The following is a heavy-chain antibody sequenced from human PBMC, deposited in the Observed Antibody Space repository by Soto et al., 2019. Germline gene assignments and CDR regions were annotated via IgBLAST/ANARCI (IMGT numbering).Heavy chain of an antibody. CDR2: IIPILGIA. CDR1: GGTFSSYT. D-gene: IGHD4-17*01. Sequence: QVQLVQSGAEVKKPGSSVKVSCKASGGTFSSYTISWVRQAPGQGLEWMGRIIPILGIANYAQKFQGRVTITADKSTSTAYMELSSLRAEDTAVYYCVTLLDYGGNPATPYFDYWGQGTLVTVSS. J-gene: IGHJ4*02. CDR3: VTLLDYGGNPATPYFDY. V-gene: IGHV1-69*02.